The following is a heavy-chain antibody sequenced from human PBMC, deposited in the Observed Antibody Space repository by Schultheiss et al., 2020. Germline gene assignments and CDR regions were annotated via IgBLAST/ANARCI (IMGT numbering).Heavy chain of an antibody. Sequence: SETLSLTCTVSGGSISSSSYYWGWIRQPPGKGLEWIGYIYHSGSTYYNPSLKSRVTISVDTSKNQFSLKLSSVTAADTAVYYCARRRDGYNSYYYYYYMDVWGKGTTVTVSS. CDR2: IYHSGST. V-gene: IGHV4-39*01. CDR1: GGSISSSSYY. CDR3: ARRRDGYNSYYYYYYMDV. D-gene: IGHD5-24*01. J-gene: IGHJ6*03.